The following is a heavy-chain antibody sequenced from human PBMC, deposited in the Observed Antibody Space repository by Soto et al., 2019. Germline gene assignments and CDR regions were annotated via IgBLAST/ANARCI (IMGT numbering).Heavy chain of an antibody. V-gene: IGHV4-59*08. CDR3: ARYLRNGLYHLAV. CDR2: IYNSGST. Sequence: PSETRSLTCTVSGDSINSDYCSWVRQPPGKGLEWIGYIYNSGSTNYNPSLKSRVTMSLDPSKNQFSLKLSSVTAADTAVYYCARYLRNGLYHLAVWGQGTTVTVSS. CDR1: GDSINSDY. J-gene: IGHJ6*02. D-gene: IGHD2-8*01.